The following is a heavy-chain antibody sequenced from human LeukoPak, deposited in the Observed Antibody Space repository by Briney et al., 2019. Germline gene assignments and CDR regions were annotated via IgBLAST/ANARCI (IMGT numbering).Heavy chain of an antibody. CDR1: GFTFSSYA. CDR3: AKAGGSNGVYKAGPY. V-gene: IGHV3-23*01. Sequence: GGSLRLSCAASGFTFSSYAMSWVRQAPGKGLEWASAISGSGGSTYYADSVKGRFTISRDNSKNTLYLQMNSLRAEDTAVYYCAKAGGSNGVYKAGPYWGQGTLVTVSS. CDR2: ISGSGGST. D-gene: IGHD2-8*01. J-gene: IGHJ4*02.